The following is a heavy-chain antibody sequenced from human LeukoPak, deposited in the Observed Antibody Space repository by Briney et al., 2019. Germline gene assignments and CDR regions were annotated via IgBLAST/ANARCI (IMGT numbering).Heavy chain of an antibody. D-gene: IGHD3-16*01. CDR1: GFSLTTSGVG. V-gene: IGHV2-5*02. CDR3: AHRMGMGGFDP. J-gene: IGHJ5*02. CDR2: IYWDDDE. Sequence: SGPTLVKPTQTLTLTCTFSGFSLTTSGVGVGWIRQPPGKALEWLAPIYWDDDERYSPSLKNRLTFTRDTSKNQVVLTMTNMDPVDTATYYCAHRMGMGGFDPWGQGTLVTVSS.